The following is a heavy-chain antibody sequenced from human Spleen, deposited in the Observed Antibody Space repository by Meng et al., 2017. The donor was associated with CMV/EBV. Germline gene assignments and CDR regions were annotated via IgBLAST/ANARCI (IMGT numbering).Heavy chain of an antibody. Sequence: GESLKISCAASGFTFSSFWMHWVRQVPGKGLVWVSRVNGDGSSTRYADSVKGRFTISRDNAKNTLYLQMNSLRAEDTAVYYCARESRGESSYGYGMDVWGQGTTVTVSS. CDR1: GFTFSSFW. J-gene: IGHJ6*02. V-gene: IGHV3-74*01. CDR2: VNGDGSST. D-gene: IGHD5-18*01. CDR3: ARESRGESSYGYGMDV.